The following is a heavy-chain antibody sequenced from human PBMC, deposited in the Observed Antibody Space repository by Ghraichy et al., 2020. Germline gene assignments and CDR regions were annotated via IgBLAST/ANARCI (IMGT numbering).Heavy chain of an antibody. D-gene: IGHD2-2*01. Sequence: GGSLRLSCAASGFTFSSYGMHWVRQAPGKGLEWVAVISYDGSNKYYADSVKGRFTISRDNSKNTLYLLMNSLRAEDTAVYYCAKDLSAIVVVPAATDYWGQGTLVTVSS. CDR1: GFTFSSYG. J-gene: IGHJ4*02. CDR3: AKDLSAIVVVPAATDY. V-gene: IGHV3-30*18. CDR2: ISYDGSNK.